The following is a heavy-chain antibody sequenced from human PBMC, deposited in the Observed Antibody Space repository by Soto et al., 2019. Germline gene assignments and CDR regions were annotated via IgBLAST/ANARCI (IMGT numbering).Heavy chain of an antibody. CDR3: ARGKRGSSWYRGEEKYYYYGMDV. CDR1: GESFNGYY. Sequence: PSETLSLTCTAYGESFNGYYWSWIRQPPGKGLEWIGEIHHSGSTNYNPSLKSRVTFSIDTSKRQFYLKVRSVTAADTAVYYCARGKRGSSWYRGEEKYYYYGMDVWGQGTPVTVS. CDR2: IHHSGST. D-gene: IGHD6-13*01. V-gene: IGHV4-34*01. J-gene: IGHJ6*02.